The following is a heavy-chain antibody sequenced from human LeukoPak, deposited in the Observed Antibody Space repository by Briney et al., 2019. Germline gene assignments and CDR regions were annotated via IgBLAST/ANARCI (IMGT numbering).Heavy chain of an antibody. Sequence: ASVKVSCKASGYIFTSYGISWVRQAPGQGLEWMGWISAYNGNTNYAQKLQGRVTMTTDTSTTTAYMELRSLRSDDTAVYYCARRGSTSDTHYYYGMDVWGQGTTVTVSS. D-gene: IGHD2-2*01. J-gene: IGHJ6*02. CDR1: GYIFTSYG. CDR2: ISAYNGNT. CDR3: ARRGSTSDTHYYYGMDV. V-gene: IGHV1-18*01.